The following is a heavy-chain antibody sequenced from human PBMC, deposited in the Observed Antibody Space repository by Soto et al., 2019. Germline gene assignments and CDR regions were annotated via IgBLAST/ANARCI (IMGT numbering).Heavy chain of an antibody. CDR3: AREYCTNGVCPFDY. J-gene: IGHJ4*02. V-gene: IGHV4-34*01. D-gene: IGHD2-8*01. Sequence: SDTCGVEDGSSSGYCWSRIIKPPGKGLEWIGEINHSGSTNYNPSLKSRVTISVDTSKNQFSLKLSSVTAADTAVYYCAREYCTNGVCPFDYWGQGTLVTVSS. CDR2: INHSGST. CDR1: DGSSSGYC.